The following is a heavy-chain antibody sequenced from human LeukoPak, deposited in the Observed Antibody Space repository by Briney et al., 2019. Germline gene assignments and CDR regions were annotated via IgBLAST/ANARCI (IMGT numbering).Heavy chain of an antibody. J-gene: IGHJ4*02. CDR2: VNLQDST. V-gene: IGHV4-4*02. Sequence: PSETLSLTCGVPGGSITNTNYWTWVRQPPGKGLEWIGEVNLQDSTNYNPSLMGRVAISVDTSENHISLRLTSVTAADTAVYYCAREGGPYRPLDYSGQGTLVTVSS. CDR1: GGSITNTNY. CDR3: AREGGPYRPLDY.